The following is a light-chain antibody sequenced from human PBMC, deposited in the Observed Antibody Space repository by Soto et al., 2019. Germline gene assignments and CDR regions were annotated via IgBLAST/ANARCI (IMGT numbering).Light chain of an antibody. Sequence: EIVLTQSPGTLSLSPGERETLSCRASQSVSSSYLAWYQQKPGQAPRPLIYGASSRAIGIPDRFSGSGFGTDFTFTISRLEPEDFAVYYCQQYGSSPWTFGQGTKVDIK. CDR3: QQYGSSPWT. CDR2: GAS. J-gene: IGKJ1*01. CDR1: QSVSSSY. V-gene: IGKV3-20*01.